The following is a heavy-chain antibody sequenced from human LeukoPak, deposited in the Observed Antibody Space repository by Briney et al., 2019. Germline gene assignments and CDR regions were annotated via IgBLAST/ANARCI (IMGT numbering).Heavy chain of an antibody. CDR1: GFTFSSYA. D-gene: IGHD3-10*01. CDR2: IRYDGSNK. V-gene: IGHV3-30*02. Sequence: GGSLRLSCAASGFTFSSYAMHWVRQPPGKGLEWVAFIRYDGSNKYYADSVKDRFTISRDNYKNTLYLQMNSLRAEDTAVYYCAKAHYYGSGSYYNPWGQGTLVTVSS. CDR3: AKAHYYGSGSYYNP. J-gene: IGHJ5*02.